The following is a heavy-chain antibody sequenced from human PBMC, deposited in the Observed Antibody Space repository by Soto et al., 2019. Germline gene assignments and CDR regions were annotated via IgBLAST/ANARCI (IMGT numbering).Heavy chain of an antibody. CDR1: GFTFSSYS. V-gene: IGHV3-21*01. CDR3: ARDLYYDFWSGYLGY. D-gene: IGHD3-3*01. Sequence: GGSLRLSCATSGFTFSSYSMNWVRQAPGKGLEWVSSISSSSSYIYYADSVKGRFTISRDNAKNSLYLQMNSLRAEDTAVYYCARDLYYDFWSGYLGYWGQGTLVTVSS. CDR2: ISSSSSYI. J-gene: IGHJ4*02.